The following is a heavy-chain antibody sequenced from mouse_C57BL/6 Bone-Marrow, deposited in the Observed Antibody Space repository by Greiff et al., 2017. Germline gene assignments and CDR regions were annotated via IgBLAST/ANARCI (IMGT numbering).Heavy chain of an antibody. J-gene: IGHJ4*01. Sequence: QVQLQQPGAELVMPGASVKLSCTASGYTFTSYWMHWVKQRPGQGLEWIGEIDPSDSYTNYNQKFKGKSTLTVDKSSSTAYMQLSSLTSEDSAVYYCASRGAMDYWGQGTSVTVSS. V-gene: IGHV1-69*01. CDR3: ASRGAMDY. CDR1: GYTFTSYW. CDR2: IDPSDSYT.